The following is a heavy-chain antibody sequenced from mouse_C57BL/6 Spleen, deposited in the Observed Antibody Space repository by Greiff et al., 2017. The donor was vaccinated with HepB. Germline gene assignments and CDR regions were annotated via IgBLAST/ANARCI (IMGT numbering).Heavy chain of an antibody. CDR2: ISGGGGNT. V-gene: IGHV5-9*01. D-gene: IGHD1-1*01. Sequence: DVKLVESGGGLVKPGGSLKLSCAASGFTFSSYTMSWVRQTPEKRLEWVATISGGGGNTYYPDSVKGRFTISRDNAKNTLYLQMSSLRSEDTALYYCARRAPITTVVSYYFDYWGQGTTLTVSS. CDR3: ARRAPITTVVSYYFDY. J-gene: IGHJ2*01. CDR1: GFTFSSYT.